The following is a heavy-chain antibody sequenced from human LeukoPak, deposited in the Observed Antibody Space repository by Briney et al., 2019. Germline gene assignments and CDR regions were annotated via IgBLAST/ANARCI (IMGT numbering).Heavy chain of an antibody. CDR2: IYTTGST. J-gene: IGHJ6*03. CDR1: GGSISSGTYY. D-gene: IGHD5-12*01. V-gene: IGHV4-61*02. CDR3: ARLSGYGLQYYYHMDV. Sequence: SSQTLSLTCTVSGGSISSGTYYWSWIRQPAGKGLDWIGRIYTTGSTNYNPSLKSRVTISVDTSKKQFSLKLNSVTAADTAVYYCARLSGYGLQYYYHMDVWGKGTTVTVSS.